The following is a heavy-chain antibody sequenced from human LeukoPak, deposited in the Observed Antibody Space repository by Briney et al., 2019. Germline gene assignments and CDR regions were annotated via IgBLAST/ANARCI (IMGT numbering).Heavy chain of an antibody. CDR3: ARGGSRGNLVTAPDY. CDR1: GFTVSSNS. J-gene: IGHJ4*02. D-gene: IGHD2-21*02. V-gene: IGHV3-53*01. CDR2: IYSDNT. Sequence: PGGSLRLSCTVSGFTVSSNSMSWVRQAPGKGLEWVSFIYSDNTHYSDSVKGRFTISRDNSKNTLYLQMNSLRAEDTAVYYCARGGSRGNLVTAPDYWGQGTLVTVSS.